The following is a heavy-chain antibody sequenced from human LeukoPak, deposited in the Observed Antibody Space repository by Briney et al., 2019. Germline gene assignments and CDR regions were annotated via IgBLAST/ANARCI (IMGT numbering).Heavy chain of an antibody. V-gene: IGHV4-38-2*01. D-gene: IGHD3-22*01. CDR2: IYHSGST. J-gene: IGHJ4*02. Sequence: SETLSLTCAVSGYSISSGYYWGWIRQPPGKGLEWIGSIYHSGSTYYNPSLKSRVTISVDTSKNQFSLKLNSVIAADTAVYYCARQSSSGYYFYWGQGTLVTVSS. CDR3: ARQSSSGYYFY. CDR1: GYSISSGYY.